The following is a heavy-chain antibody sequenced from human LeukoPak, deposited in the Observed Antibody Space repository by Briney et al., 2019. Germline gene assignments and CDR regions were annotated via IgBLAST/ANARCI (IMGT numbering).Heavy chain of an antibody. D-gene: IGHD3-22*01. CDR3: ARHRVVVVIDY. CDR1: RGWIKSNSCY. J-gene: IGHJ4*02. Sequence: SYTVSLTFTVCRGWIKSNSCYWRCIRQPPGKALEWIGSIYYSGSTYYNPSLKSRVTISVDTSKNQFSLKLSSVTAADTAVYYCARHRVVVVIDYWGQGTLVTVSS. V-gene: IGHV4-39*01. CDR2: IYYSGST.